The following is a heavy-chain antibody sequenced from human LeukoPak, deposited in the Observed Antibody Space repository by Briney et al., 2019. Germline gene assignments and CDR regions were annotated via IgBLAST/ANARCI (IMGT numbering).Heavy chain of an antibody. CDR1: GGSISSRSYY. Sequence: SQSLSLTCTVSGGSISSRSYYWGWVRQPPGKGLEWTGSIHYSGSTYYDASFKSRVTMSVDTSKNQFSLKLSSVTAADTAVYYCARHYRGALAGTMGAFDIWGQGTMVTVSS. D-gene: IGHD6-19*01. CDR2: IHYSGST. V-gene: IGHV4-39*01. CDR3: ARHYRGALAGTMGAFDI. J-gene: IGHJ3*02.